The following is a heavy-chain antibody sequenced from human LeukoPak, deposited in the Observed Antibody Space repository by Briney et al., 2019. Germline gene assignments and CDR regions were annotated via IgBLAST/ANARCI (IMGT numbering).Heavy chain of an antibody. CDR1: GGPFSGYY. CDR3: ARGRLRVTIFGPYNWFDP. J-gene: IGHJ5*02. CDR2: INHSGST. D-gene: IGHD3-3*01. Sequence: PSETLSLTCAVYGGPFSGYYWSWIRQPPGKGLEWIGEINHSGSTNYNPSLKSRVTISVDTSKNQFSLKLSSVTAADTAVYYCARGRLRVTIFGPYNWFDPWGQGTLVTVSS. V-gene: IGHV4-34*01.